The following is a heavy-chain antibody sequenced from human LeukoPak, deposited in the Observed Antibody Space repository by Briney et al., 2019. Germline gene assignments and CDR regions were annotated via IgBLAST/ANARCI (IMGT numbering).Heavy chain of an antibody. CDR1: GGSIRSGSHY. CDR3: ARLGRFGALLPYYYYMDV. J-gene: IGHJ6*03. D-gene: IGHD3-10*01. Sequence: PSETRSLTCTVSGGSIRSGSHYWTWMRQPAGKGLEYIGRVYSSGSTDSNPSLRSRLTMSVDTSKNQLSLKLTSVTAADTAVYYCARLGRFGALLPYYYYMDVWGKGTTVTVSS. CDR2: VYSSGST. V-gene: IGHV4-61*02.